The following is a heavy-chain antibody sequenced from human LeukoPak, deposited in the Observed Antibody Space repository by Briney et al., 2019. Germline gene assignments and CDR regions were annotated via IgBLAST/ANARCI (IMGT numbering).Heavy chain of an antibody. CDR3: ARANGVASSYYFDY. V-gene: IGHV4-34*01. CDR1: DGSFSGYY. J-gene: IGHJ4*02. Sequence: SETLSLTCAVYDGSFSGYYWSWIRQPPGKGLEWIGEINHSGSTNYNPSLKSRVTISVDTSKNQFSLKLGSVTAADTAVYYCARANGVASSYYFDYWGQGTLVTVSS. D-gene: IGHD2-15*01. CDR2: INHSGST.